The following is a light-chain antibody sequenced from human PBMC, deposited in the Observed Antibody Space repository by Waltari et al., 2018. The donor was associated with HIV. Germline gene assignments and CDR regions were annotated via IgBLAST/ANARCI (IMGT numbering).Light chain of an antibody. CDR2: AAS. CDR3: QQYSSSPLS. J-gene: IGKJ4*01. CDR1: QIITNNF. Sequence: EIVSTQSPGTLSLSPGERATLSCRASQIITNNFLAWYQHQSGQAPRLLISAASSRATGIPDRFSGSGSGTDFSLTISRLEPEDFALYYCQQYSSSPLSFGGGTRVEIK. V-gene: IGKV3-20*01.